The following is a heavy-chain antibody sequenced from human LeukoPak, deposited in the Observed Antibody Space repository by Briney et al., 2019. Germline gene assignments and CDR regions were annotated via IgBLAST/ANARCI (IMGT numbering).Heavy chain of an antibody. V-gene: IGHV4-59*01. J-gene: IGHJ5*02. D-gene: IGHD3-3*01. Sequence: PSETLSLTCTVSGGSISSYYWGWIRQPPGKGLEWIGYIYYSGSTNYNPSLKSRVTISVDTSKNHFSLKLSSVTAADTAVYYCARDRGITIFGVVRGGRHWFDPWGQGTLVTVSS. CDR3: ARDRGITIFGVVRGGRHWFDP. CDR1: GGSISSYY. CDR2: IYYSGST.